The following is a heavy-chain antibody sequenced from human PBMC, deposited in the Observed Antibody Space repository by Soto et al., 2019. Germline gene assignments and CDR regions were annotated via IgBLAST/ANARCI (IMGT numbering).Heavy chain of an antibody. CDR3: ARGSSPEGPIQMTFDY. D-gene: IGHD3-10*01. CDR1: GGSITSDSCY. J-gene: IGHJ4*02. V-gene: IGHV4-31*03. CDR2: MYYIGCT. Sequence: SETLSLTCTVSGGSITSDSCYWTWIRHHPGKGLEWNVYMYYIGCTYYRLSLKSRTVISAGMPGSYFVLTLTSVAASDSAVYYCARGSSPEGPIQMTFDYWGQGALVT.